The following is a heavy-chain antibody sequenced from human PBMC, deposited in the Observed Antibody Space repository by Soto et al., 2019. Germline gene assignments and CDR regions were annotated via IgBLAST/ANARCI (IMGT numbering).Heavy chain of an antibody. V-gene: IGHV4-30-4*01. J-gene: IGHJ4*02. CDR1: GGSISSGDYY. CDR3: ASLTVDTAMVYFYY. Sequence: SETLSLTCTVSGGSISSGDYYWSWIRQPPGKGLEWIGYIYYSGSTYYNPSLKSRVTISVDTSKNQFSLKLSSVTAADTAVYYCASLTVDTAMVYFYYWGQGTLVTVSS. CDR2: IYYSGST. D-gene: IGHD5-18*01.